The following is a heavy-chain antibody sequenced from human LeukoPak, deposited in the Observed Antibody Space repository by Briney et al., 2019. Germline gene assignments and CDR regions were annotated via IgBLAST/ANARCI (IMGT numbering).Heavy chain of an antibody. Sequence: AGGSLRLSCAASGFTFNYYNMNWVRQAPGKAVEWVSSITSSGAYIFYADSVRGRFTISRDNAKDSLYMQMNSLGPEDTAVYYCARDPYSGNYGNYYYYYMDVWGKGTTVTISS. CDR1: GFTFNYYN. J-gene: IGHJ6*03. CDR3: ARDPYSGNYGNYYYYYMDV. D-gene: IGHD1-26*01. V-gene: IGHV3-21*01. CDR2: ITSSGAYI.